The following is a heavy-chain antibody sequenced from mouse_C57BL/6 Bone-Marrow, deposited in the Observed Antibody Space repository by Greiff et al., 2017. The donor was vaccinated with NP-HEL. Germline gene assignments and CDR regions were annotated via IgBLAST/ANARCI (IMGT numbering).Heavy chain of an antibody. J-gene: IGHJ2*01. V-gene: IGHV1-54*01. CDR2: INPGSGGT. Sequence: QVQLQQSGAELVRPGTSVKVSCKASGYAFPNYLIEWVKQRPGQGLEWIGVINPGSGGTNYNEKFKGKATLTADKSSSTAYMQLSILTSEDSAVYFCARGYDYDYFDYWGQGTTLTVSS. CDR1: GYAFPNYL. CDR3: ARGYDYDYFDY. D-gene: IGHD2-4*01.